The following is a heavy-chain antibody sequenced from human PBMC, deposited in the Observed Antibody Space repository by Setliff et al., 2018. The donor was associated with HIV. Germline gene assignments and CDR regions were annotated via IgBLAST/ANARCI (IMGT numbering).Heavy chain of an antibody. CDR3: ARLPPNFEAGRVTMILVVNPSAGGYNAFDI. CDR2: ISAYNGNT. D-gene: IGHD3-22*01. V-gene: IGHV1-18*01. CDR1: GYTFTSYG. J-gene: IGHJ3*02. Sequence: ASVKVSCKASGYTFTSYGISWVRQAPGQGLEWMGWISAYNGNTNYAQNIQGRVTMTTDTSTSTAYMELRSLRSDDTAVYYCARLPPNFEAGRVTMILVVNPSAGGYNAFDIWGQGTMVTVSS.